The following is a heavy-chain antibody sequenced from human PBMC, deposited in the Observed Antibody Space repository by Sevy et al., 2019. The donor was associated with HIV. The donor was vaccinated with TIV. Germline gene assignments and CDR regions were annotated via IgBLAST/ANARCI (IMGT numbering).Heavy chain of an antibody. J-gene: IGHJ4*02. V-gene: IGHV4-59*01. CDR3: AGEVGDEGPHDY. CDR2: IYYSGST. CDR1: GGSISSYY. D-gene: IGHD1-26*01. Sequence: SETLSLTCTVSGGSISSYYWSWIRQPPGKGLEWIGYIYYSGSTKYNPSLKSRVTISVDTSKNQFSLKLSSVTAADTAVYYCAGEVGDEGPHDYWGQGTLVTVSS.